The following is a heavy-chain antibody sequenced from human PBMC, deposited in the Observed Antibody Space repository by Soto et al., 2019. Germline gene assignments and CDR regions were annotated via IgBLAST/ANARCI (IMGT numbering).Heavy chain of an antibody. CDR3: ARDAAGTAFDY. J-gene: IGHJ4*02. CDR2: IIPILGIA. D-gene: IGHD6-19*01. V-gene: IGHV1-69*04. Sequence: SVKVSCKASGGTFSSYTISWVRQAPGQGLEWMGRIIPILGIANYAQKFQGRVTITADKSTSTAYMELSSLRSEDTAVYYCARDAAGTAFDYWGQGTLVTVSS. CDR1: GGTFSSYT.